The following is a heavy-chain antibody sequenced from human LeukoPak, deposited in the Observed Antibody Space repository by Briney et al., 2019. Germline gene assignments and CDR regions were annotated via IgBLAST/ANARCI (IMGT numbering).Heavy chain of an antibody. Sequence: SETLSLTCIVSGGSISDYYWSWLRQPPGKGLEWIGYVSYSGSTDYNPSLKSRVTISVDTSKNQFSLKLSSVTAADTAVYYCARRDYVWGSYGYFDYWGQGTLVTVSS. V-gene: IGHV4-59*08. CDR1: GGSISDYY. CDR3: ARRDYVWGSYGYFDY. CDR2: VSYSGST. J-gene: IGHJ4*02. D-gene: IGHD3-16*01.